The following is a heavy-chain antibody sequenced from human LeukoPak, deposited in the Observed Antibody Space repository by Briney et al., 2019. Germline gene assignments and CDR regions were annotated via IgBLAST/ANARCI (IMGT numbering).Heavy chain of an antibody. CDR3: ARAPVVRHVDY. J-gene: IGHJ4*02. CDR2: INHSGST. Sequence: PSETLSLTCAVYGGSFSGYYWSWIRQPPGKGLEWIGEINHSGSTNYNPSLKSRVTISVDTSKNQFSLKLSSVTAADTAVYYCARAPVVRHVDYWGQGTLVTVSS. V-gene: IGHV4-34*01. CDR1: GGSFSGYY. D-gene: IGHD2-15*01.